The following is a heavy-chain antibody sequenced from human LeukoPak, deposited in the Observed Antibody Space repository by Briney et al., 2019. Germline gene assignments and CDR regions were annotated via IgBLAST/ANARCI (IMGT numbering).Heavy chain of an antibody. J-gene: IGHJ4*02. CDR2: INPSGGST. Sequence: ASVKVSCKASGYTFTSYYMHWVRQAPGQGLEWMGIINPSGGSTSYAQKFQGRVTMTTDTSTSTAYMELRSLRSDDTAVYYCARVLGDSSGYYSYYFDYWGQGTLVTVSS. CDR1: GYTFTSYY. V-gene: IGHV1-46*01. D-gene: IGHD3-22*01. CDR3: ARVLGDSSGYYSYYFDY.